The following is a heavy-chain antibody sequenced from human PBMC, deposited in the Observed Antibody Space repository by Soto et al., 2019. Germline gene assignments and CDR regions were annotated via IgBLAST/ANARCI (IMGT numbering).Heavy chain of an antibody. CDR1: GGSISSGDYY. D-gene: IGHD3-3*01. Sequence: SETLSLTCTVSGGSISSGDYYWSWIRQPPGKGLEWIGYIYYSGSTYYNPSLKSRVTISVDRSKNQFSLKLSSVTAADTAVYYCARARFGLRFLEWSEYYFDYWGQGTLVTVSS. CDR2: IYYSGST. J-gene: IGHJ4*02. CDR3: ARARFGLRFLEWSEYYFDY. V-gene: IGHV4-30-4*01.